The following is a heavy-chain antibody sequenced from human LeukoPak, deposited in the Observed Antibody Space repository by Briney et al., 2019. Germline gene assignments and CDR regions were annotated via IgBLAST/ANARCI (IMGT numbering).Heavy chain of an antibody. Sequence: ASVKASCKASGYTFTGSYMHWVRQAPGQGLEWMGWINPNSGGTNYAQKFQGRVTMTRDTSISTAYMELSRLRSDDTAVYYCARGGPYYYGSGREGDYWGQGTLVTVSS. CDR1: GYTFTGSY. J-gene: IGHJ4*02. D-gene: IGHD3-10*01. CDR3: ARGGPYYYGSGREGDY. V-gene: IGHV1-2*02. CDR2: INPNSGGT.